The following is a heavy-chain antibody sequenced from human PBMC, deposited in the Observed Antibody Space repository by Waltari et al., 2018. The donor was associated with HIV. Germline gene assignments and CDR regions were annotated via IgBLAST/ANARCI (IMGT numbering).Heavy chain of an antibody. Sequence: VQLVESGGGLVQPGGSLRLSCAASGFTFSTSAMNRVRQAPGKGLEWVSIISGSGLTSYYAESVRGRFTISRDNVKNTLYLEMNNLRADDTAIYYCASAFYFGTPPVTWGRGTLVTVSS. CDR1: GFTFSTSA. J-gene: IGHJ5*02. D-gene: IGHD3-16*01. CDR3: ASAFYFGTPPVT. V-gene: IGHV3-23*04. CDR2: ISGSGLTS.